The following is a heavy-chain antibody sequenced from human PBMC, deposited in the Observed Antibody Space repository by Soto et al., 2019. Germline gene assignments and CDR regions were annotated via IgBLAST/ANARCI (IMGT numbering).Heavy chain of an antibody. CDR2: ISYDGSNK. J-gene: IGHJ6*02. CDR3: AKGMELRFRHDYYYGMDV. D-gene: IGHD3-3*01. CDR1: GFTFSSYG. Sequence: QVQLVESGGGVVQPGRSLRLSCAASGFTFSSYGMHWVRQAPGKGLEWVAVISYDGSNKYYADSVKGRFTISRDNSKNTLYLQMNSLRAEDTAVYYCAKGMELRFRHDYYYGMDVWGQGTTVTVSS. V-gene: IGHV3-30*18.